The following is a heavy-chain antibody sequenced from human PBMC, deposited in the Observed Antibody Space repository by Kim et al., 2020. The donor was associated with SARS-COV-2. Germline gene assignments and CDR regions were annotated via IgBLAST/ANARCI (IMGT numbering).Heavy chain of an antibody. V-gene: IGHV4-59*01. Sequence: NYNPSLKSRVTISVDTSKNQFSLKLSSVTAADTAVYYCARDRGVGYGMDVWGQGTTVTVSS. CDR3: ARDRGVGYGMDV. J-gene: IGHJ6*02. D-gene: IGHD3-10*01.